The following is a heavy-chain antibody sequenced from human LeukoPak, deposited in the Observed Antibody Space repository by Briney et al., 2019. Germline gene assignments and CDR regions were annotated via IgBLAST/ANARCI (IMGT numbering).Heavy chain of an antibody. CDR2: INWNGGST. CDR1: GFTFRSYG. CDR3: ARDQNDFWSGYTPPDY. Sequence: AGGSLRLSCAASGFTFRSYGMHWVRQAPGKGLEWVSGINWNGGSTGYADSVKGRFTISRDNAKNSLYLQMNSLRAEDTALYYCARDQNDFWSGYTPPDYWGQGTLVTVSS. J-gene: IGHJ4*02. D-gene: IGHD3-3*01. V-gene: IGHV3-20*04.